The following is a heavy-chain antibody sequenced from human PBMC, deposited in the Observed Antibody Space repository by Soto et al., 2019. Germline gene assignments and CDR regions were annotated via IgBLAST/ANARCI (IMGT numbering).Heavy chain of an antibody. CDR3: AKGRAVVTD. CDR1: GFTFSNYW. Sequence: VQLVESGGGLVQPGGSLRLSCAASGFTFSNYWMHWVRQAPGKGLVWLSRINTDGSDTFYADSVKGRFTISRDNPKKALYLQMSSLRADDTAVYYCAKGRAVVTDWGQGTLVTGSS. J-gene: IGHJ4*02. CDR2: INTDGSDT. D-gene: IGHD2-21*02. V-gene: IGHV3-74*01.